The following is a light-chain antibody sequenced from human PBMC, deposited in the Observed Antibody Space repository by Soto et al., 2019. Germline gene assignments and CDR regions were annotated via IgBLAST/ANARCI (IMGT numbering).Light chain of an antibody. CDR3: QQHNSYWT. CDR1: QSISSW. Sequence: DIQMTQSPSTLSASVGDRVTITCRASQSISSWLAWYQQKPGKAPKLLIYKASSLESGIPSRLSGSGSGTEFTLTISSLQPDDFATYYCQQHNSYWTFGQGTKVEIK. CDR2: KAS. V-gene: IGKV1-5*03. J-gene: IGKJ1*01.